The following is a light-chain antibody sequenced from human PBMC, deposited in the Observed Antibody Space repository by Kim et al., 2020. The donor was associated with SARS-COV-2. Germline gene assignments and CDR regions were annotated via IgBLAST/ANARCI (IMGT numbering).Light chain of an antibody. CDR3: QQYNDWPPIT. V-gene: IGKV3-15*01. Sequence: SPGGKGPPSCKASQRVSRHLAREQAKPWQAPWLLIYGASTRATGVPARFSGSGSGTEFTLTISSLQSEDFAVYYCQQYNDWPPITFGQGTRVEIK. CDR1: QRVSRH. CDR2: GAS. J-gene: IGKJ5*01.